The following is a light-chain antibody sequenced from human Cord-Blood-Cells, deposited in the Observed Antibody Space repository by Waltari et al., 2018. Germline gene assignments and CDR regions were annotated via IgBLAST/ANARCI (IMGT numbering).Light chain of an antibody. CDR2: GAS. V-gene: IGKV3-15*01. CDR3: QQYNNWPRT. Sequence: EIVITQSPATPSVSPGERATLSCSDSQSVSSNLAWYQQKPGQAPRLLIYGASTRATGIPARFSGSGSGTEFTLTISSLQSEDFAVYYCQQYNNWPRTFGQGTKLEIK. CDR1: QSVSSN. J-gene: IGKJ2*01.